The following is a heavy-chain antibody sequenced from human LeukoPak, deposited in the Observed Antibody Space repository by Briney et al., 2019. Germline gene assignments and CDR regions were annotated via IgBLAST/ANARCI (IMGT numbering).Heavy chain of an antibody. CDR2: IRTRTNNYAT. CDR1: GFTFSGSA. CDR3: IRGSTNEHYYGMDV. D-gene: IGHD2/OR15-2a*01. V-gene: IGHV3-73*01. J-gene: IGHJ6*02. Sequence: GGSPRLSCAASGFTFSGSAMHWVRQASGKGLEWVGRIRTRTNNYATAYAASVQGRLTISRDDSKNTAYLQMNSLKTEDTAVYYCIRGSTNEHYYGMDVWGQGTTVTVSS.